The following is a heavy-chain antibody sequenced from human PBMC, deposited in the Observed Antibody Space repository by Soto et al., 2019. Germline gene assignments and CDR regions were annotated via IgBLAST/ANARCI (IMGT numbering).Heavy chain of an antibody. D-gene: IGHD3-16*01. CDR1: GYTFTNFG. Sequence: QVQLVQSGAEVKKPGASVKVSCKASGYTFTNFGISWVRQAPGHGLEWMGWISSYNGTTNYAQNLQGRVTMTTDTSTSTAYRELRSLRSDYTAVYSCARGGNPVDCWGQGTLVTVSS. J-gene: IGHJ4*02. V-gene: IGHV1-18*01. CDR2: ISSYNGTT. CDR3: ARGGNPVDC.